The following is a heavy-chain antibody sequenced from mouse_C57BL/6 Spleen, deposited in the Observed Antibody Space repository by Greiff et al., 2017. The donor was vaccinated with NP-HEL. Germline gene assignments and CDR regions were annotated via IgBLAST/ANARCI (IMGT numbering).Heavy chain of an antibody. Sequence: EVHLVESGGGLVKPGGSLKLSCAASGFTFSSYTMSWVRQTPEKRLEWVATISGGGGNTYYPDSVKGRFTISRDNAKNTLYLQMSSLRSEDTALYYCARPMLLLRFAYWGQGTLVTVSA. J-gene: IGHJ3*01. CDR2: ISGGGGNT. D-gene: IGHD1-1*01. CDR1: GFTFSSYT. V-gene: IGHV5-9*01. CDR3: ARPMLLLRFAY.